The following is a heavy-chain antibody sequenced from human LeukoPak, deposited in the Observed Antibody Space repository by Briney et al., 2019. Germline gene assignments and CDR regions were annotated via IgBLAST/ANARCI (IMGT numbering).Heavy chain of an antibody. J-gene: IGHJ5*02. CDR2: IYYSGST. V-gene: IGHV4-39*01. Sequence: SETLSLTCTVSGGSISSSSYYWGWIRQPPGKGLEWIGSIYYSGSTYYNPSLKSRVTISVDTSKNQLSLKLSSVTAADTAVYHCARRLTAPIAGTGANWFDPWGQGTLVTVSS. CDR1: GGSISSSSYY. CDR3: ARRLTAPIAGTGANWFDP. D-gene: IGHD6-13*01.